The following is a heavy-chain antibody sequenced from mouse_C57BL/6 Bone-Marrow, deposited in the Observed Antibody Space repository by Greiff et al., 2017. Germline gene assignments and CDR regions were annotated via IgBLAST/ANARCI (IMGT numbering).Heavy chain of an antibody. CDR1: GYTFTSYW. D-gene: IGHD2-2*01. CDR3: ARGCLRRENWFAY. Sequence: QVQLKQPGDELVRPGSSVKLSCKASGYTFTSYWMDWVKQRPGQGLEWIGNIYPSDSETHYNQKFKVKATLTVDKSSSTAYMQLSSLTSEDSAVYYCARGCLRRENWFAYWGPGTLVTVSA. J-gene: IGHJ3*01. V-gene: IGHV1-61*01. CDR2: IYPSDSET.